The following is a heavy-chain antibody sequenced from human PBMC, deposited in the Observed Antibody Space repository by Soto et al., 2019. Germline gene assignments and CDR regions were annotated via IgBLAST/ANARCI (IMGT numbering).Heavy chain of an antibody. Sequence: SETLSLTCSVSGGSISSSNWWSWVRQPPGKGLEWIGEIYYSGSTNYNPSLKSRVTISVDNSKNQFSLKLSSVTAADTAVYYCARIPVAGPFDYWGHGTLVTVSS. D-gene: IGHD6-19*01. CDR1: GGSISSSNW. CDR2: IYYSGST. CDR3: ARIPVAGPFDY. J-gene: IGHJ4*01. V-gene: IGHV4-4*02.